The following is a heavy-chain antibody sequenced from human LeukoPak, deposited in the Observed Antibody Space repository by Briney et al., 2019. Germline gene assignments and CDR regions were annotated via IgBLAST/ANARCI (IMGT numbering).Heavy chain of an antibody. V-gene: IGHV3-21*01. CDR3: ARDGDSLFDY. Sequence: SGGSLRLSCAASGFTFSSYSMNWVRQAPGKGLEWVSSISSSSTYIYYADSVKGRFTISRDNAKNSLYLQMNSLRAEDTAVYYCARDGDSLFDYWGQGTLVTVSS. J-gene: IGHJ4*02. CDR1: GFTFSSYS. CDR2: ISSSSTYI. D-gene: IGHD6-13*01.